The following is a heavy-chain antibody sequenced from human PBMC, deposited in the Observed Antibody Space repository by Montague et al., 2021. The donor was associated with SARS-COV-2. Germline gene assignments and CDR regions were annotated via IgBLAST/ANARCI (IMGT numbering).Heavy chain of an antibody. V-gene: IGHV4-59*13. CDR2: IYYTGNT. CDR1: GGSLSTYY. J-gene: IGHJ6*02. CDR3: ARFFGPYYYGLDV. D-gene: IGHD3-10*01. Sequence: SETLSLTCTVSGGSLSTYYWGWIRQPPGKGLECIGYIYYTGNTNYNPSLKSRVTISVDTSKNQFSLKLGSVTAADTAVYYCARFFGPYYYGLDVWGQGTTVTVSS.